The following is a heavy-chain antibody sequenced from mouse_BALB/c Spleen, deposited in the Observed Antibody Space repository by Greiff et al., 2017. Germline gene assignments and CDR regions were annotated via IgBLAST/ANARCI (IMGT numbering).Heavy chain of an antibody. CDR1: GFTFSSYT. D-gene: IGHD1-2*01. V-gene: IGHV5-6-4*01. Sequence: EVMLVESGGGLVKPGGSLKLSCAAPGFTFSSYTMSWVRQTPEKRLEWVATISSGGSYTYYPDSVKGRFTISRDNAKNTLYLQMSSLKSEDTAMYYCTRAGDYDGSDYWGQGTTLTVSS. J-gene: IGHJ2*01. CDR3: TRAGDYDGSDY. CDR2: ISSGGSYT.